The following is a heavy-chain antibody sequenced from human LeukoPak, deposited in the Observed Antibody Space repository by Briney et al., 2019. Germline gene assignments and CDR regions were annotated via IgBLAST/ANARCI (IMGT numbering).Heavy chain of an antibody. J-gene: IGHJ5*01. CDR2: ISWNSGGM. D-gene: IGHD3-3*01. CDR1: GFTFDDYA. V-gene: IGHV3-9*03. CDR3: AKGSGYDFRPNWFDS. Sequence: PGGSLRLSCAPSGFTFDDYAMHWVRHAPGKGLEWVSGISWNSGGMDYADSVKGRFTISRDNAKNFLYLQMNSLRLDDMALYYCAKGSGYDFRPNWFDSWGQGTLVTVSS.